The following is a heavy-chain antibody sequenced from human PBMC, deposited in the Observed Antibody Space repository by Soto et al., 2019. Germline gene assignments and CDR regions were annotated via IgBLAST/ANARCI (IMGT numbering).Heavy chain of an antibody. D-gene: IGHD3-9*01. Sequence: SETLSLTCTVSGGSISSYYWSWIRQPPGKGLEWIGSIYYSGSTYYNPSLESRVTISVDTSKNQFSLKLNSVTAADSAVYFCARLEGLATISYYFDFWGQGALVTVSS. V-gene: IGHV4-59*08. CDR3: ARLEGLATISYYFDF. CDR2: IYYSGST. CDR1: GGSISSYY. J-gene: IGHJ4*02.